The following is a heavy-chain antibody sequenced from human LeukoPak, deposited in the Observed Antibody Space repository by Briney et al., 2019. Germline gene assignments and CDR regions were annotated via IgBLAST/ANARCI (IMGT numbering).Heavy chain of an antibody. CDR1: GGSISRSNYY. J-gene: IGHJ6*02. Sequence: SETLSLTCTVSGGSISRSNYYWGWIRQPPGKGLEWIGSGYYSVNTYYNPSLKSRVTISVDTSKNQFSLKLSSVTAADAAVYYCARHGGSSGWYEAYYYSGMDVWGQGTTVTVSS. CDR2: GYYSVNT. D-gene: IGHD6-19*01. V-gene: IGHV4-39*01. CDR3: ARHGGSSGWYEAYYYSGMDV.